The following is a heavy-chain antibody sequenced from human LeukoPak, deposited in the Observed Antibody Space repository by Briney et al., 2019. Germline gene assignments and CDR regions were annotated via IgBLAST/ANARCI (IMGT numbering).Heavy chain of an antibody. Sequence: SETLSLTCTVSGGSISSYYWSWIRQPAGKGLEWIGRIYTSGSTNYNPSLKSRVTMSVDTSKNQFSLKLSSVTAADTAVYYCAREGSMTARPFVSIDYWGQGTLVTVSS. D-gene: IGHD6-6*01. J-gene: IGHJ4*02. CDR1: GGSISSYY. V-gene: IGHV4-4*07. CDR3: AREGSMTARPFVSIDY. CDR2: IYTSGST.